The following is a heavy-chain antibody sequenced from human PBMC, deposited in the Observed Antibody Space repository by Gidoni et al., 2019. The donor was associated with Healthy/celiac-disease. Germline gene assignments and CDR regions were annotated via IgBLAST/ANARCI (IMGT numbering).Heavy chain of an antibody. V-gene: IGHV3-21*01. J-gene: IGHJ6*02. CDR2: ISSSSSYI. Sequence: EVQLVESGGGLVKPGGSLRLSCAASGFTFSSYSMNWVRQAPGKGLEWVSSISSSSSYIYYADSVKGRFTISRDNAKNSLYLQMNSLRAEDTAVYYCARDGYYDSSGYYRGVNYYYYGMDVWGQGTTVTVSS. CDR1: GFTFSSYS. D-gene: IGHD3-22*01. CDR3: ARDGYYDSSGYYRGVNYYYYGMDV.